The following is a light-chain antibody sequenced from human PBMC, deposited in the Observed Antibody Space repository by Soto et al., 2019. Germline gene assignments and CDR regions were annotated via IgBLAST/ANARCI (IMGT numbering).Light chain of an antibody. CDR1: QSIYTW. CDR3: QQYYTSGWT. V-gene: IGKV1-5*03. CDR2: ETS. Sequence: DIQMTQSPSTLSASVGDRVTITCRASQSIYTWLAWYQQKPGKAPNLLIYETSTLQSGVPSRFSGSGSGTEFTLAISGLQPDDSATYYCQQYYTSGWTFGQGTRVQIK. J-gene: IGKJ1*01.